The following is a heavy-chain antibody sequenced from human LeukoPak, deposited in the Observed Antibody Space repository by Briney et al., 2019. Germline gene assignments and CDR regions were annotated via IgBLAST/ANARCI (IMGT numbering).Heavy chain of an antibody. CDR2: ISYDGSNK. D-gene: IGHD6-6*01. CDR1: GFTFSSYA. Sequence: RTGRSLRLSCAASGFTFSSYAMHWVRQAPGKGLEWVAVISYDGSNKYYADSVKGRFTISRDNSKNTLYLQMNSLRSEDTAVYYCALKEQLVGLSYWGQGTLVTVSS. J-gene: IGHJ4*02. V-gene: IGHV3-30-3*01. CDR3: ALKEQLVGLSY.